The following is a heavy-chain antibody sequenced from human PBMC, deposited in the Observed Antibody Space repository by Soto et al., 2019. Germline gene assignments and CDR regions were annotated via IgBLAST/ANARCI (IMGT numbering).Heavy chain of an antibody. CDR2: MNPNSGNT. CDR1: GNTFTSYD. CDR3: ARGVKYGAYSRWFDP. V-gene: IGHV1-8*01. Sequence: QVQLVQSGAEVKKPGASVKVSCKASGNTFTSYDINWVRQATGQGLEYLGWMNPNSGNTAYVQNFQGRVTMTWDTSITTAYMELSGLRSEDTAVYFCARGVKYGAYSRWFDPWGQGTLVTVSS. D-gene: IGHD4-17*01. J-gene: IGHJ5*02.